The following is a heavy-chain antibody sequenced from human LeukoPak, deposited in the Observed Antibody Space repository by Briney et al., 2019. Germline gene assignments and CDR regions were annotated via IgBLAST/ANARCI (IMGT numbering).Heavy chain of an antibody. CDR2: IYYSGST. CDR3: ARVRGRVYDIQFDP. Sequence: PSETLPLTCTVSGGSISSYYWSWIRQPPGKGLEWIGYIYYSGSTNYNPSLKSRVTISVDTSKNQFSLKLSSVTAADTAVYYCARVRGRVYDIQFDPWGQGTLVTVSS. J-gene: IGHJ5*02. D-gene: IGHD3-9*01. V-gene: IGHV4-59*01. CDR1: GGSISSYY.